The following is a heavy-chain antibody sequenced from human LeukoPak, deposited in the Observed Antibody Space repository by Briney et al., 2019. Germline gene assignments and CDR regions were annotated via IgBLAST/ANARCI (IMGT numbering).Heavy chain of an antibody. CDR3: ARGPISSIAARPPAKKYYFDY. Sequence: ASVKVSCKASGYTFTGYYMHWVRQAPGQGLEWMGWINPNSGGTNYAQKFQGRVTMTRNTSISTAYMELSSLRSEDTAVYYCARGPISSIAARPPAKKYYFDYWGQGTLVTVSS. CDR1: GYTFTGYY. V-gene: IGHV1-2*02. J-gene: IGHJ4*02. D-gene: IGHD6-6*01. CDR2: INPNSGGT.